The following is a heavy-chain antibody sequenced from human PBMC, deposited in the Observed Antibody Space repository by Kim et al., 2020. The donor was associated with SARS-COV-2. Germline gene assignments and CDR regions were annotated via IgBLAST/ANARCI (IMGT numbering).Heavy chain of an antibody. D-gene: IGHD3-22*01. V-gene: IGHV4-59*09. Sequence: PSLKSRVTITVDTSTNQFSLKRSSVTAADTAVYYCARGGYRSGREYFDNWGQGTLVTVSS. CDR3: ARGGYRSGREYFDN. J-gene: IGHJ4*02.